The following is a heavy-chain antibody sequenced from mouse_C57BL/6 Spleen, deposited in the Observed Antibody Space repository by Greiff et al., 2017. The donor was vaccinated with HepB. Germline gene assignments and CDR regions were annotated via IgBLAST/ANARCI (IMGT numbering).Heavy chain of an antibody. D-gene: IGHD3-1*01. CDR1: GYTFTSYW. CDR3: ARWGANPFAY. Sequence: VQLQQPGAELVMPGASVKLSCKASGYTFTSYWMHWVKQRPGQGLEWIGEIDPSDSYTNYNQKFKGKSTVTVDKSSSTAYMQLSSLTSEDSAVYYCARWGANPFAYWGQGTLVTVSA. J-gene: IGHJ3*01. CDR2: IDPSDSYT. V-gene: IGHV1-69*01.